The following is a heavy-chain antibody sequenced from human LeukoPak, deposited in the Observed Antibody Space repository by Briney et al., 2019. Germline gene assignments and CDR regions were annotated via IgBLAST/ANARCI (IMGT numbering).Heavy chain of an antibody. CDR2: ITNSGSDM. D-gene: IGHD2-21*01. Sequence: PGGSLRLSYTGSVRTFKTFSLNWVRQAPGKGLEWVSSITNSGSDMSYADSVQGRFSISRDNARNLLFLQMRSLRVEDTAVYYCTRFDVIDVWGQGTTVIVSS. CDR3: TRFDVIDV. V-gene: IGHV3-21*01. J-gene: IGHJ6*02. CDR1: VRTFKTFS.